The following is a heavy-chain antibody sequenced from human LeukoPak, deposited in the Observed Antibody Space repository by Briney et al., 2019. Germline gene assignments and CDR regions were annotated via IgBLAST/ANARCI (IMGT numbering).Heavy chain of an antibody. J-gene: IGHJ6*02. CDR3: ARRDGYCSSTSCYADYYYGMDV. V-gene: IGHV5-51*01. CDR1: GYSFTSYW. D-gene: IGHD2-2*01. Sequence: GESLKISCKGSGYSFTSYWIGWVRQMPGKGLEWMGIIYPGDSDTRYSPSFQGQVTISADKSISTAYLQWSSLKASDTAMYYCARRDGYCSSTSCYADYYYGMDVWGQGTTVTVSS. CDR2: IYPGDSDT.